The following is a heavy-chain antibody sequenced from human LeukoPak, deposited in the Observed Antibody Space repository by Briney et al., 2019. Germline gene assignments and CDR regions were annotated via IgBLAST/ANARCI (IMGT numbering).Heavy chain of an antibody. CDR1: GFTFSSYA. D-gene: IGHD2-15*01. J-gene: IGHJ4*02. CDR3: AKEMGSGPFFDY. V-gene: IGHV3-9*01. CDR2: ISWNSGSI. Sequence: PGGSLRLSCAASGFTFSSYAMSWVRQAPGKGLEWVSGISWNSGSIGYADSVKGRFTISRDNAKNSLYLQMNSLRAEDTALYYCAKEMGSGPFFDYWGQGTLVTVSS.